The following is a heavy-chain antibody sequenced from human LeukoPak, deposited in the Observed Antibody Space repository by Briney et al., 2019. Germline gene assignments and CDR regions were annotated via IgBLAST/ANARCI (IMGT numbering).Heavy chain of an antibody. CDR1: GYSISSGYY. V-gene: IGHV4-38-2*02. CDR3: ARESYDFWSGYYPV. J-gene: IGHJ6*04. D-gene: IGHD3-3*01. CDR2: IYHSGST. Sequence: KPSETLSLTCTVSGYSISSGYYWGWIRQPPGKGLEWIGSIYHSGSTYYNPSLKSRVTISVDTSKNQFSLKLSSVTAADTAVYYCARESYDFWSGYYPVWGKGTTVTVSS.